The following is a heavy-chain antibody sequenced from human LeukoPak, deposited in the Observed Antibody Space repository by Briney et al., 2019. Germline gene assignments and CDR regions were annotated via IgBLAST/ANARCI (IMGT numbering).Heavy chain of an antibody. J-gene: IGHJ4*02. D-gene: IGHD3-16*01. CDR1: GGSFSGYY. CDR3: ARGVRGRYFDY. Sequence: PSQTLSPTCAVYGGSFSGYYWSWIRQPPGKGLEWLGEINHSGSTNYNSSLKSRVTISVDTSKNQFSLKLSSVTAAGTAVYYCARGVRGRYFDYWGQGTLVTVSS. CDR2: INHSGST. V-gene: IGHV4-34*01.